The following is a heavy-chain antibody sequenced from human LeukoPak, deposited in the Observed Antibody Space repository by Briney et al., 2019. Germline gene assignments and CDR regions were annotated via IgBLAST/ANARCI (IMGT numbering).Heavy chain of an antibody. J-gene: IGHJ4*02. D-gene: IGHD1-1*01. Sequence: GGSLRLSCTASGFTFGDYATSWIRQAPGKGLEWVGFIRSKAYGETADYAASVKGRFTISRDDSKAIAYLQMNSLKTEDTAVYHCTRDRGAYNLYDYWGQGTLVTVSS. CDR2: IRSKAYGETA. CDR1: GFTFGDYA. CDR3: TRDRGAYNLYDY. V-gene: IGHV3-49*03.